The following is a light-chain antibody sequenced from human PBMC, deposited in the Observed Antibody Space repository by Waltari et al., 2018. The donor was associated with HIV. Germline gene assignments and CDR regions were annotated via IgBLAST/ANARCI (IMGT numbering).Light chain of an antibody. CDR2: EVT. Sequence: QSALTQPASVSGSPGQSIPMSCTGTSSDVRDNNYVSWYQQHPGKAPKLMIYEVTYRPSGVSDRFSGSKSGDTASLTISGLQAEDEADYYCSSYTNITTRLFGGGTRLTVL. CDR3: SSYTNITTRL. CDR1: SSDVRDNNY. J-gene: IGLJ3*02. V-gene: IGLV2-14*01.